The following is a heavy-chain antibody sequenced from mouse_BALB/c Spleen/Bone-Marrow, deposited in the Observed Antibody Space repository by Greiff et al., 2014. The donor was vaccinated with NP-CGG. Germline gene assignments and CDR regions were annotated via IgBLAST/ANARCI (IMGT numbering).Heavy chain of an antibody. CDR2: VDPANGNT. J-gene: IGHJ2*01. CDR1: GFNIKDTY. D-gene: IGHD2-14*01. Sequence: EVQLQQSGAGLVKPGASVKLSCTASGFNIKDTYMHWVKQRPEQGLEWIGRVDPANGNTKYDPKFQGKATITADTSSNTAYLQLSSLTSEDTAVYYCARYRLGTYFDYWGQGTTLTVSS. CDR3: ARYRLGTYFDY. V-gene: IGHV14-3*02.